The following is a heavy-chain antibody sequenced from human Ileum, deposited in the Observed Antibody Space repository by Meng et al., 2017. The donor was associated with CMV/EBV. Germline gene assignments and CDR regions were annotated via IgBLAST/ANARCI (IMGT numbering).Heavy chain of an antibody. V-gene: IGHV4-30-4*01. CDR1: CGSISRGGYY. D-gene: IGHD3-22*01. CDR2: IYNSGTT. CDR3: AGSWGYYSDY. J-gene: IGHJ4*02. Sequence: LTCAVSCGSISRGGYYWSWIRQPPGKGLEWIGLIYNSGTTYYTASLRSRLNISIDTSKNQLSLRLSSVTAADTAVYFCAGSWGYYSDYWGLGTLVTVSS.